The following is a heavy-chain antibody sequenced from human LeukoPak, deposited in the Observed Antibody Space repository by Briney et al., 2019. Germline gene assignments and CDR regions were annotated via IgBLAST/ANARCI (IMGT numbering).Heavy chain of an antibody. CDR1: GGSFSGYY. V-gene: IGHV4-34*01. D-gene: IGHD3-10*01. Sequence: SETLSLTCAVYGGSFSGYYWSWIRQPPGEGLEWIGEINHSGSTNYNPSLKSRVTLSLDTPNNQCSLNLSSVTAACTAVYYCARSSGGRGPQAYWGQGTLVTVSA. CDR2: INHSGST. CDR3: ARSSGGRGPQAY. J-gene: IGHJ4*02.